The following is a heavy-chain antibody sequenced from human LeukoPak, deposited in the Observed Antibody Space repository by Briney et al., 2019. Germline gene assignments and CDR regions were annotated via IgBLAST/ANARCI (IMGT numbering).Heavy chain of an antibody. CDR1: GASISSSVYY. D-gene: IGHD3-10*01. V-gene: IGHV4-39*01. J-gene: IGHJ4*02. CDR3: ARLLWFGEPGFYFDY. Sequence: PSETLSLTCSVSGASISSSVYYWAWIRQPPGKGLEWIGTISYTGSTYYNPSLKSRVTISVDTSKDQFSLKLSSVTAADTAVHYCARLLWFGEPGFYFDYWGQGTLVTVSS. CDR2: ISYTGST.